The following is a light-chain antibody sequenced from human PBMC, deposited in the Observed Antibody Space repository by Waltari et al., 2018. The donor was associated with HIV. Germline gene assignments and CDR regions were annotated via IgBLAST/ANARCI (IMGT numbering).Light chain of an antibody. CDR3: QQYSTPYT. Sequence: DIVMTQSPDSLTVFLGERATINCKSSQSVLYSSNNKNYLAWYQQKAGQPPKLLIYWASTRESGVPDRFSASGSGTDFSLTISSLQAEDVAVYYCQQYSTPYTFGQGTKLEIK. CDR1: QSVLYSSNNKNY. J-gene: IGKJ2*01. CDR2: WAS. V-gene: IGKV4-1*01.